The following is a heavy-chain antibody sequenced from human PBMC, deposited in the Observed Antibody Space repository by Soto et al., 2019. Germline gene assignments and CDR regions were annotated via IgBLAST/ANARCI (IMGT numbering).Heavy chain of an antibody. V-gene: IGHV3-30*18. CDR3: AKDIVVVPAARVDYYYGMDV. D-gene: IGHD2-2*01. J-gene: IGHJ6*02. CDR2: ISYDGSNK. CDR1: GFTFSSYG. Sequence: SLRLSCAASGFTFSSYGMHWVRQAPGKGLEWVAVISYDGSNKYYADSVKGRFTISRDNSKNTLYLQMNSLRAEDTAVCYCAKDIVVVPAARVDYYYGMDVWGQGTTVTVSS.